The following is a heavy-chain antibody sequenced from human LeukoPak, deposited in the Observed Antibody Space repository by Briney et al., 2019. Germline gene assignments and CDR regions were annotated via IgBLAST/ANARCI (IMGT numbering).Heavy chain of an antibody. V-gene: IGHV3-53*01. CDR3: ARGGYSYGPQAY. J-gene: IGHJ4*02. CDR1: GFTVSSNY. CDR2: IYSGGRP. Sequence: GGSLRLSCAASGFTVSSNYMSWVRQAPGKGLEWGSVIYSGGRPYYADSVKGRFTISRDNSKNTLYLQMNSLRAEDTAVYYCARGGYSYGPQAYWGQGTLVTVSS. D-gene: IGHD5-18*01.